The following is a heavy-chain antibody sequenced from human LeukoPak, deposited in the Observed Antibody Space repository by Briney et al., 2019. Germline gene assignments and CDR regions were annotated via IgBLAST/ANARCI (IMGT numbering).Heavy chain of an antibody. D-gene: IGHD6-19*01. V-gene: IGHV3-23*01. CDR2: ISGSGGST. CDR1: GFTFSSYA. Sequence: GGSLRLFCAASGFTFSSYAMSWVRQAPGKGLEWVSAISGSGGSTYYADSVKGRFTISRDNSKNTLYLQMNSLRAEDTAVYYCAKGSRWLVLSYYFDYWGQGTLVTVSS. J-gene: IGHJ4*02. CDR3: AKGSRWLVLSYYFDY.